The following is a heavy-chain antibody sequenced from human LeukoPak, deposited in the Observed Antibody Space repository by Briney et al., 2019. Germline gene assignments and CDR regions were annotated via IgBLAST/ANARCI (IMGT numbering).Heavy chain of an antibody. D-gene: IGHD3-22*01. CDR3: AKDRPEDYYDSSGRLDY. V-gene: IGHV3-30*18. J-gene: IGHJ4*02. CDR2: ISYVGSNK. CDR1: GFTFSSYG. Sequence: PGGSLRLSCAASGFTFSSYGMHWVRQAPGKGLEWVAVISYVGSNKYYADSVKGRFTISRDNSKNTLYLQMNSLRAEDTAVYYCAKDRPEDYYDSSGRLDYWGQGTLVTVSS.